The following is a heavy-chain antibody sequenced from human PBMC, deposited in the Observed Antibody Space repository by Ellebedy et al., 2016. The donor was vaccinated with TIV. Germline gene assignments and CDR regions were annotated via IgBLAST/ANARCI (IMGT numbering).Heavy chain of an antibody. CDR1: GFTFSSYW. CDR2: IKPDGSEK. Sequence: GESLKISXAASGFTFSSYWMTWVRQAPGKGLEWVANIKPDGSEKYYVDSVKGRFVISRDNAKNSLYLQLNSLRAEDTAVYYCARDSGFYCLDFWGQGALVTVSS. D-gene: IGHD2-15*01. V-gene: IGHV3-7*01. CDR3: ARDSGFYCLDF. J-gene: IGHJ4*02.